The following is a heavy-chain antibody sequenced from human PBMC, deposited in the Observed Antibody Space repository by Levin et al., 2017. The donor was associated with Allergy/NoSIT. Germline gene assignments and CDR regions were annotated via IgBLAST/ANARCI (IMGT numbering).Heavy chain of an antibody. J-gene: IGHJ4*02. CDR1: GFTFSDYA. CDR2: ISGGAGGT. CDR3: TKHGCTSTNCYSNF. V-gene: IGHV3-23*01. D-gene: IGHD2-2*01. Sequence: PGGSLRLSCAASGFTFSDYAMSWVRQAPGKGLEWVSLISGGAGGTHYADSVKGRFTISRDNSKNTLYLQMNSLRGEDTAIYYCTKHGCTSTNCYSNFWGQGTLVTVSS.